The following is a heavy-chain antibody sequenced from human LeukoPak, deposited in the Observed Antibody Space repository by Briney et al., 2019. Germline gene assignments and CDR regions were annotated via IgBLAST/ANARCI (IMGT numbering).Heavy chain of an antibody. V-gene: IGHV3-74*01. CDR3: TSDRVLYGLNV. CDR1: GFTFSNYW. Sequence: GGSLRLSCAASGFTFSNYWMHWVRQGPGTGLMWVSRIKSDGSETSSAESLEGRFTISRDNARNMLYLQMNSLRPEDTAIYYCTSDRVLYGLNVWGQGTTVTVSS. CDR2: IKSDGSET. J-gene: IGHJ6*02.